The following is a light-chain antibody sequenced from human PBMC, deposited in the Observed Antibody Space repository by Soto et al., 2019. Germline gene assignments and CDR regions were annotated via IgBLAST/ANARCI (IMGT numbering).Light chain of an antibody. CDR1: QSLSSY. J-gene: IGKJ1*01. V-gene: IGKV3-20*01. CDR2: GAS. Sequence: EIVLTQSPATLSLSPGERATLSCRASQSLSSYLGWYQQKPGQAPRLLIYGASNRATGIPDRFSGSGSGTDFTLTISRLEPEDFAVYYCQQYGSSGTFGQGTKVDIK. CDR3: QQYGSSGT.